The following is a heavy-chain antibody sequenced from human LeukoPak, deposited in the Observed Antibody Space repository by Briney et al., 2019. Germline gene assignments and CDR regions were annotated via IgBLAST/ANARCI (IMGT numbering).Heavy chain of an antibody. CDR1: GFTFSSYA. D-gene: IGHD3-3*01. CDR3: ARSSPTYYDFWSGYFDAFDI. CDR2: ISYDGSNK. J-gene: IGHJ3*02. Sequence: GGSLRLSCAASGFTFSSYAMHWVRQAPGKGLEWVAVISYDGSNKYYADSVKGRFTISRDNSKNTLYLQMNSLRAEDTAVYYCARSSPTYYDFWSGYFDAFDIWGQGTMVTVSS. V-gene: IGHV3-30*04.